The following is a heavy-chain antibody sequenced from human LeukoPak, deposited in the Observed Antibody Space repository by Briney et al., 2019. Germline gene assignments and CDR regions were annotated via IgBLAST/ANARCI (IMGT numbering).Heavy chain of an antibody. CDR3: ARAFQSLGGLSLPDY. Sequence: ASVKVSCKASGYSFTNYAMNWVRQAPGQGLEWMGWIHPSTGNPTYAQGFTGRFVFSLDTSVSTTYLQISSLKAEDTAVYFRARAFQSLGGLSLPDYWGQGTLVTVSS. J-gene: IGHJ4*02. V-gene: IGHV7-4-1*02. CDR2: IHPSTGNP. CDR1: GYSFTNYA. D-gene: IGHD3-16*02.